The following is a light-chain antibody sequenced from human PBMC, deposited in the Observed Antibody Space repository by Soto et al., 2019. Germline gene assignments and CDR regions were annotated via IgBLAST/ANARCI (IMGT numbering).Light chain of an antibody. CDR1: QGISSF. Sequence: DIQLTPSPSFLSASVGDRVTITCRASQGISSFLAWYQQKPGKAPNFLIYAASTLQSGVPSRFSGSGSGTEFTLTISSLQPEDFATYYCQQVKSYPLNFGGGTKVEIK. V-gene: IGKV1-9*01. J-gene: IGKJ4*01. CDR2: AAS. CDR3: QQVKSYPLN.